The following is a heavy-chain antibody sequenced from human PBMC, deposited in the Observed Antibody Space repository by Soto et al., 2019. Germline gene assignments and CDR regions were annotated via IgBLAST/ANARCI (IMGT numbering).Heavy chain of an antibody. CDR2: ISGYNGDT. CDR3: AKNGQPPYYYYGMDV. Sequence: ASVKVSCKASGYTFTRYGISWVRQAPGQGLEWMGWISGYNGDTNYAQKFQGRVTMTVDTSTTTAFMELTSLTSDDRAVYYCAKNGQPPYYYYGMDVWGQGTTVTVSS. V-gene: IGHV1-18*01. D-gene: IGHD2-8*01. CDR1: GYTFTRYG. J-gene: IGHJ6*02.